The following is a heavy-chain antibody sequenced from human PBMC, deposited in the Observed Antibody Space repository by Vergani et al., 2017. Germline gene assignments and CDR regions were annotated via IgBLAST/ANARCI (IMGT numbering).Heavy chain of an antibody. CDR3: ARDNKQLRPSAFDL. D-gene: IGHD4-23*01. V-gene: IGHV4-61*02. Sequence: QVQLQESGPGLVKPSQTLSLICTVSGASIHNDFYYWHWIRQTAGKGLEWIGRIYVGGITDYNSPLQSRVSMSVDTSNNQFSLTLTSVTAADTAVYYCARDNKQLRPSAFDLWGQGTMVTVSS. CDR1: GASIHNDFYY. CDR2: IYVGGIT. J-gene: IGHJ3*01.